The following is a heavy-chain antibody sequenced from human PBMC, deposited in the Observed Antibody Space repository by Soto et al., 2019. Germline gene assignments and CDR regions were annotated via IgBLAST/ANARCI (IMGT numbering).Heavy chain of an antibody. CDR2: IYWDDDK. CDR1: GFSLSTSGVG. Sequence: QITLKESGPTLVKPTQTLTLTCTLSGFSLSTSGVGVGWIRQPPGKALEWLALIYWDDDKRYSPSLKSRLTIXKXPXXNPVVLTLTNMDPVDTATYYCAPRRSSRRTYYFDYWGQGTLVTVSS. J-gene: IGHJ4*02. V-gene: IGHV2-5*02. CDR3: APRRSSRRTYYFDY.